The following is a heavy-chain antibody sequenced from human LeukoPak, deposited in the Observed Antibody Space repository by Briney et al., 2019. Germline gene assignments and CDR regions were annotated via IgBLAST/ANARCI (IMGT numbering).Heavy chain of an antibody. J-gene: IGHJ4*02. Sequence: PSETLSLTCTVSGGSISSSSYYWGWIRQPPGKGLGWIGSIYYSGSTYYNSSLKSRVTISVDTSKNQFSLKLSSVTAADTAVYYCARLPVKDCTSTSCYFDYWGQGTLVTFSS. CDR1: GGSISSSSYY. CDR3: ARLPVKDCTSTSCYFDY. D-gene: IGHD2-2*01. V-gene: IGHV4-39*01. CDR2: IYYSGST.